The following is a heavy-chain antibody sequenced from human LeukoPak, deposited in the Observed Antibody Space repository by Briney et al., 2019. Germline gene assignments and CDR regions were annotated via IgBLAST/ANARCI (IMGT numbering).Heavy chain of an antibody. CDR1: GGSISSYY. V-gene: IGHV4-59*01. Sequence: SETLSLTCTVSGGSISSYYWSWIRQPPGKGLEWIGYIYYSGSTNYNRSLKSRVTISVDTSKNQFSLKLSSVTAADTAVYYCARDRRDLVGATGDAFDIWGQGTMVTVSS. D-gene: IGHD1-26*01. J-gene: IGHJ3*02. CDR2: IYYSGST. CDR3: ARDRRDLVGATGDAFDI.